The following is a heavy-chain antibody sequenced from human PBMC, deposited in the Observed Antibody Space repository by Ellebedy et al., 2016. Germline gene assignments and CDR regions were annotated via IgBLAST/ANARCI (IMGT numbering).Heavy chain of an antibody. CDR3: ARDRGTIRPYYSDY. D-gene: IGHD5-24*01. Sequence: ASVKVSXXASGYTFTGYYMHWVRQAPGQGLEWMGWINPNSGGPNYAQKFQGTVTMTRDTSISTAYMDLSRLTSDDTAVYYCARDRGTIRPYYSDYWGQGTLVAVSS. V-gene: IGHV1-2*02. CDR1: GYTFTGYY. J-gene: IGHJ4*02. CDR2: INPNSGGP.